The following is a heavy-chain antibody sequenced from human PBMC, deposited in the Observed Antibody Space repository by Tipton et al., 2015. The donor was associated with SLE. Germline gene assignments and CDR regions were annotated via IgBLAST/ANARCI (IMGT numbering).Heavy chain of an antibody. J-gene: IGHJ4*02. V-gene: IGHV1-46*01. Sequence: QLVQSGAEVKKPGASVKVSCKASGYTFSSNYMHWVRQAPGQGLEGMGIINPSGGSAGYAQKFQGRVTMTRDTSTSTIYMELTRLTSEDTAVYYGARGAEGGGVGATLIDYWGQGTLVTVSS. D-gene: IGHD1-26*01. CDR3: ARGAEGGGVGATLIDY. CDR2: INPSGGSA. CDR1: GYTFSSNY.